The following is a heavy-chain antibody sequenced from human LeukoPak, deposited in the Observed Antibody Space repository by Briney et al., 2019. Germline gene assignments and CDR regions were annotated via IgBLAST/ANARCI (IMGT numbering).Heavy chain of an antibody. Sequence: GGSLRLSCAASGFSFSGYGMHWVRQAPGTGLEWVAVISYDGSNKFYADSVKGRFTISRDNSKNTLYLQMNSLRAEDTAVYYCAKLGYSSGWYDFQIDAFDFWGQGTMVTVSS. CDR2: ISYDGSNK. V-gene: IGHV3-30*18. D-gene: IGHD6-19*01. J-gene: IGHJ3*01. CDR3: AKLGYSSGWYDFQIDAFDF. CDR1: GFSFSGYG.